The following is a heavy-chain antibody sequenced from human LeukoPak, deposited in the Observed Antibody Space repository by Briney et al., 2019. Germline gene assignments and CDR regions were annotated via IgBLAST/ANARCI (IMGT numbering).Heavy chain of an antibody. J-gene: IGHJ5*02. Sequence: PSETLSLTCSVSGASISSSYWSWLRQPPGKGLEWIAHIYNRDTNYNPSLQSRVTISLDTSKNQFSLKLTSVTAADTAVYYCAKNGRTWRSWGRGTLVTVSS. V-gene: IGHV4-59*03. CDR1: GASISSSY. D-gene: IGHD2-8*01. CDR3: AKNGRTWRS. CDR2: IYNRDT.